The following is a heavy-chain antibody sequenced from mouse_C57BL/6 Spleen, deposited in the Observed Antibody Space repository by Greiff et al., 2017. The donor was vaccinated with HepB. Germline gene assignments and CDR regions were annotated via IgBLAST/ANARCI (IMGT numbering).Heavy chain of an antibody. J-gene: IGHJ4*01. V-gene: IGHV14-3*01. CDR1: GFNIKNTY. CDR2: IDPANGNT. Sequence: DVKLVESVAELVRPGASVKLSCTASGFNIKNTYMHWVKQRPEQGLEWIGRIDPANGNTKYAPKFQGKATITADTSSNTAYLQLSSLTSEDTAIYYCARTIYDGYYYAMDYWGQGTSVTVSS. CDR3: ARTIYDGYYYAMDY. D-gene: IGHD2-3*01.